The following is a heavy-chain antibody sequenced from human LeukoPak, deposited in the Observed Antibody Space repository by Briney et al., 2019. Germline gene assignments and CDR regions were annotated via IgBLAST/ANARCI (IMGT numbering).Heavy chain of an antibody. CDR2: INPNSGGT. V-gene: IGHV1-2*02. CDR1: GYSFSDYY. D-gene: IGHD6-13*01. CDR3: ARLVAAAGYNWFDP. Sequence: ASVTVSCKSSGYSFSDYYMHWVRQAPGQGLEWMGWINPNSGGTNYAQKFQGRVTMTRDASISTAYMELSRLRSDDTAVYYCARLVAAAGYNWFDPWGQGTLVTVSS. J-gene: IGHJ5*02.